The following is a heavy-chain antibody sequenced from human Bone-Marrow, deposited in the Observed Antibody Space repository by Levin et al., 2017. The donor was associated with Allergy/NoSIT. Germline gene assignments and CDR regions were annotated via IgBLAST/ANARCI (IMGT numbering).Heavy chain of an antibody. CDR1: GFTFSSYA. CDR3: ARDMGMITFGGVIAYYYYGMDV. CDR2: ISYDGSNK. Sequence: GGSLRLSCAASGFTFSSYAMHWVRQAPGKGLEWVAVISYDGSNKYYADSVKGRFTISRDNSKNTLYLQMNSLRAEDTAVYYCARDMGMITFGGVIAYYYYGMDVWGQGTTVTVSS. J-gene: IGHJ6*02. D-gene: IGHD3-16*02. V-gene: IGHV3-30-3*01.